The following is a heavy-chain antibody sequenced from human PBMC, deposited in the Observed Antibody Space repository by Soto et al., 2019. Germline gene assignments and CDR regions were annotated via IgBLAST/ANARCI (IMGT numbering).Heavy chain of an antibody. V-gene: IGHV3-11*05. Sequence: QEEVVESGGGLVKPGGSLRLSCAASGFIFSESYMTWIRQAPGKVVEWVSYINGNSHDIKYADSVKGRFTISRDNAKNSVNLHMSNLRVEDTAVYYCTTDPRLPEFRGQGTRVTVSS. CDR2: INGNSHDI. J-gene: IGHJ4*02. D-gene: IGHD2-15*01. CDR3: TTDPRLPEF. CDR1: GFIFSESY.